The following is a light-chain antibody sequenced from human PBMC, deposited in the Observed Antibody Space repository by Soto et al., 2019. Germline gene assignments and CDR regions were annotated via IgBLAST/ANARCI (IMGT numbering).Light chain of an antibody. Sequence: DIQMTQSPSSLSASVGDRVTITCRASQSISSWLAWYQQKPGKAPKLLIYKASSLESGVPSRFSGRGSGTEFTLTISSLQSEDFAVYYCQQYSNWAPITFGQGTRLDIK. V-gene: IGKV1-5*03. CDR3: QQYSNWAPIT. CDR2: KAS. J-gene: IGKJ5*01. CDR1: QSISSW.